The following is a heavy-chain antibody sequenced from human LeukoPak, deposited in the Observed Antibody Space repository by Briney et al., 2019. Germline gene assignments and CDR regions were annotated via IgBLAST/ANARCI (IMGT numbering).Heavy chain of an antibody. Sequence: AAVKVSCKASGYTFTSYGISWVRQAPGQGLEWMGWISAYNGNTNYAQKLQDRVTMTTDTSTSTAYMELRSLRSEDTAVYYCAADLGTMVRGVTPENFDYWGQGTLVTVSS. CDR3: AADLGTMVRGVTPENFDY. CDR1: GYTFTSYG. J-gene: IGHJ4*02. D-gene: IGHD3-10*01. V-gene: IGHV1-18*01. CDR2: ISAYNGNT.